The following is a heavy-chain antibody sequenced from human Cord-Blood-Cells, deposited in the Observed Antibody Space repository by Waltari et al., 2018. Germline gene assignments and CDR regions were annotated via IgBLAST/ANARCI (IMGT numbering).Heavy chain of an antibody. V-gene: IGHV1-69*09. CDR2: VIPILGIA. CDR3: AREVTGDAFDI. CDR1: GGTFSSYA. D-gene: IGHD2-21*02. J-gene: IGHJ3*02. Sequence: QVQLVQSGAEVKKPGSSVKVSCKASGGTFSSYAISWLRQAPGQGLEWMGSVIPILGIANYAQKFQGRVTITADKSTSTAYMELSSLRSEDTAVYYCAREVTGDAFDIWGQGTMVTVSS.